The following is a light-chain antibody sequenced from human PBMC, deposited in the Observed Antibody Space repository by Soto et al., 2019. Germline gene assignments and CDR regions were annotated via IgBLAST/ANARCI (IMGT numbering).Light chain of an antibody. CDR3: QQYNNWPPLT. J-gene: IGKJ4*01. CDR1: QSVRSS. Sequence: EIVMTQSPATLSVSPGDRATLSCRASQSVRSSLAWYQQIPGQAPRLLIYDASTRAPGIPARFGGSGSGTEFTLTISSLQSEDFAVYYCQQYNNWPPLTFGGGTKVELK. V-gene: IGKV3-15*01. CDR2: DAS.